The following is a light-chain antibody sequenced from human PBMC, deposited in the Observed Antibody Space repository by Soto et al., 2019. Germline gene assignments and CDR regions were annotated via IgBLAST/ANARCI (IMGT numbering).Light chain of an antibody. V-gene: IGLV1-44*01. J-gene: IGLJ2*01. CDR2: GDH. Sequence: QSVLTQPTSASGTPGQRVTISCSGSGSSIGTNTLNWYRQLPGTAPKLLIYGDHQRPSGVPDRFSGTKSGTSASQAISGHESEDEADYYCAAWDGSGNNVLVGGGTKPTVL. CDR1: GSSIGTNT. CDR3: AAWDGSGNNVL.